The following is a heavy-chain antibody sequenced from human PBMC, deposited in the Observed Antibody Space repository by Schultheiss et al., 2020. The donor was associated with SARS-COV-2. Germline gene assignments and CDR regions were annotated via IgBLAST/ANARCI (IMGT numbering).Heavy chain of an antibody. D-gene: IGHD6-13*01. CDR1: GGSISSYY. J-gene: IGHJ3*02. V-gene: IGHV4-59*01. CDR3: ARGAAGKIDAFDI. Sequence: SETLSLTCTVSGGSISSYYWSWIRQPPGKGLEWIGEINHSGSTNYNPSLKSRVTISVDTSKNQFSLKLSSVTAADTAVYYCARGAAGKIDAFDIWGQGTMVTVSS. CDR2: INHSGST.